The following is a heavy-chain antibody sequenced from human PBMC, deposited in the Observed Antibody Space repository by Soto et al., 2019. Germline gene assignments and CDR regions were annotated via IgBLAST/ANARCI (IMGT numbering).Heavy chain of an antibody. CDR3: AEGDPFDS. CDR1: GFTFSSYA. J-gene: IGHJ4*02. D-gene: IGHD2-21*02. Sequence: EVQLLESGGGLVQPGGSLRLSCAASGFTFSSYAMSWARQAPGKGLEWVSAISGSGGSTYYADSVKGRFTISRDNSKNAPDLKMNRLSAEDTAVYYCAEGDPFDSWGQGTLVTVSS. V-gene: IGHV3-23*01. CDR2: ISGSGGST.